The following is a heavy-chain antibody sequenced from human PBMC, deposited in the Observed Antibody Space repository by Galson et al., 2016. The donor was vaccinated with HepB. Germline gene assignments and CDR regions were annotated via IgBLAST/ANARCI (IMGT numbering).Heavy chain of an antibody. J-gene: IGHJ4*02. CDR1: GYIIANYG. V-gene: IGHV1-18*01. CDR3: ARSNKVEANFFGRRKGTGHFYLDF. Sequence: SVKVSCKALGYIIANYGISWVRQAPGQGLEWVGWISPYSGNTKYAENFQGRVTMTTDTSTSTAYMELRRLTSDDTGVYYCARSNKVEANFFGRRKGTGHFYLDFWGQGTLVTVSP. D-gene: IGHD1-26*01. CDR2: ISPYSGNT.